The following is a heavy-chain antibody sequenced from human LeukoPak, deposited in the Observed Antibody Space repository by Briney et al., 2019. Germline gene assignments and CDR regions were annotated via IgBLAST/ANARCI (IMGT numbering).Heavy chain of an antibody. J-gene: IGHJ4*02. D-gene: IGHD6-13*01. CDR1: GYSISSGYY. Sequence: SETLSLTCTVSGYSISSGYYWGWIRQPPGKGLEWIGSIYHSGSTYYNPSLKSRVTISVDTSKNQFSLKLSSVTAADTAVYYCARASGIAAAVDYWGQGTLVTVSS. V-gene: IGHV4-38-2*02. CDR2: IYHSGST. CDR3: ARASGIAAAVDY.